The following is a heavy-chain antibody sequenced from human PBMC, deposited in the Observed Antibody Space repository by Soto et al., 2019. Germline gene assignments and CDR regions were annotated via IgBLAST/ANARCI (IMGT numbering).Heavy chain of an antibody. J-gene: IGHJ4*02. CDR1: GGSISSYY. CDR3: ARDNGYSYGYTLDH. CDR2: IYYSGST. Sequence: PSETLSLTCTVSGGSISSYYWSWIRQPPGKGLEWIGYIYYSGSTNYNPSLKRRVTISVDTSKNQFSLKLSSVTAADTAVYYCARDNGYSYGYTLDHWGQGTLVTVSS. D-gene: IGHD5-18*01. V-gene: IGHV4-59*01.